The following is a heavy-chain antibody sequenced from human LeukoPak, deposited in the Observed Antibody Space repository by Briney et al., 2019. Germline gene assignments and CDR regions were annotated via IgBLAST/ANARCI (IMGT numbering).Heavy chain of an antibody. CDR2: FDPEDGET. CDR3: ATDRAYYDILTGYSRSYDFDY. V-gene: IGHV1-24*01. J-gene: IGHJ4*02. CDR1: GYTLTELS. D-gene: IGHD3-9*01. Sequence: ASVKVSCKVSGYTLTELSMHWVRQAPGKGLEWMGGFDPEDGETIYAQKFQGRVTMTKDTSTDTAYMELSSLRSEDTAVYYCATDRAYYDILTGYSRSYDFDYWGQGTLVTVSS.